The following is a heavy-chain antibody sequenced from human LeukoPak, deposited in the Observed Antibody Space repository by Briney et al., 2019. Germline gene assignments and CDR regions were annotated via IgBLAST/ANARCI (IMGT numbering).Heavy chain of an antibody. V-gene: IGHV4-31*03. CDR1: GGSISSGGYY. J-gene: IGHJ4*02. CDR2: IYYSGST. CDR3: ASQRRGIAVAGITIDY. D-gene: IGHD6-19*01. Sequence: SQTLSLTCTVSGGSISSGGYYWSWIRQHPGKGLEWIGYIYYSGSTYYNPSLKSRVTISVDTSKNQFSLKLSSVTAADTAVYYCASQRRGIAVAGITIDYWGQGTLVTVSS.